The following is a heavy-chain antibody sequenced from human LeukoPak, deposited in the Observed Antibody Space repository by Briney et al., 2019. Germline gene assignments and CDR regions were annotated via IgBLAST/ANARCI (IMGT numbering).Heavy chain of an antibody. Sequence: GGSLRLSCAASGFTFSTYAMSWVRQAPGKGLEWVAVISFDGSNKYYADSVKGRFTISRDTSRNTLNLQMNSLRAEDTAVYYCARVRHCSDSSCSGVLDYWGQGTLVIVSS. CDR2: ISFDGSNK. D-gene: IGHD2-15*01. J-gene: IGHJ4*02. V-gene: IGHV3-30*04. CDR3: ARVRHCSDSSCSGVLDY. CDR1: GFTFSTYA.